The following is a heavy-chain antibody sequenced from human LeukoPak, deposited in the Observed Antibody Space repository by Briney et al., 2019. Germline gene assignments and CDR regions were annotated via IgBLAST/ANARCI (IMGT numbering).Heavy chain of an antibody. D-gene: IGHD3-3*01. CDR1: GGSISSGSYY. Sequence: SETLSLTCTVSGGSISSGSYYWSWIRQPAGKGLEWIGRIYTSGSTNYNPSLKSRVTISVDTSKNQFSLKLSSVTAADTAVYYCARDTPAGYYDFWSGHRWFDPWGQGTLVTVSS. CDR3: ARDTPAGYYDFWSGHRWFDP. CDR2: IYTSGST. V-gene: IGHV4-61*02. J-gene: IGHJ5*02.